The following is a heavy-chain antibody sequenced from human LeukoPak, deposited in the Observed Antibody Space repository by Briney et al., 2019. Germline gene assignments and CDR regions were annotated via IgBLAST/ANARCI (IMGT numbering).Heavy chain of an antibody. CDR3: ASYYDFWSGYYTYYFDY. Sequence: ASVKVSCKASGYTFTGYYMHWVRQAPGQGLEWMGWINPNSGGTNYAQKFQGRVTMTRDTSISTAYMELSRLRSDDTAVYYCASYYDFWSGYYTYYFDYWGQGTLVTVSS. V-gene: IGHV1-2*02. CDR2: INPNSGGT. CDR1: GYTFTGYY. J-gene: IGHJ4*02. D-gene: IGHD3-3*01.